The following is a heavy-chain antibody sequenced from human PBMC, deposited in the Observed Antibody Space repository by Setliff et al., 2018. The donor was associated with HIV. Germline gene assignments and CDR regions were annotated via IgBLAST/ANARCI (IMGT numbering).Heavy chain of an antibody. CDR1: GPSFSGYY. V-gene: IGHV4-34*01. CDR3: ARSPSARLYFDY. Sequence: SETLSLTCAVYGPSFSGYYWNWIRQFPGKSLEWIGEIYHSGSTNYNPSLKSRVTISVDKSKNQFSLKLSSVTAADTAVYFCARSPSARLYFDYWGQGTLVTVSS. J-gene: IGHJ4*02. CDR2: IYHSGST.